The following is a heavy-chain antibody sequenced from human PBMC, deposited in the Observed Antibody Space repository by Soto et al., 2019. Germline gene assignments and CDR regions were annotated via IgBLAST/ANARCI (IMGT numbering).Heavy chain of an antibody. CDR1: GYTFTGYY. D-gene: IGHD5-18*01. CDR2: IXXXNXNX. CDR3: ARVGYSYGYDLDY. J-gene: IGHJ4*02. V-gene: IGHV1-18*04. Sequence: ASVKVSCKASGYTFTGYYMHWVRQAPGQGLEWXGXIXXXNXNXXXAXXXQGRVTMTTDTSTSTAYMELRSLRSDDTAVYYCARVGYSYGYDLDYWGQGTLVTVSS.